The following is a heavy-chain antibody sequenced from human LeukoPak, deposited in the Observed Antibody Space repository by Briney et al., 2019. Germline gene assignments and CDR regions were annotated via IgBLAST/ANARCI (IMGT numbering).Heavy chain of an antibody. J-gene: IGHJ6*02. Sequence: GGSLRLSCAASGFTFSSYGMHWVRQAPGKGLEWVAVIWYDGSNKYYADSVKGRFTISRDNSKNTLYLQMSSLRAEDTAVYYCARDWRDYDFWSGYYRYYYYGMDVWGQGTTVTVSS. CDR1: GFTFSSYG. CDR2: IWYDGSNK. CDR3: ARDWRDYDFWSGYYRYYYYGMDV. V-gene: IGHV3-33*01. D-gene: IGHD3-3*01.